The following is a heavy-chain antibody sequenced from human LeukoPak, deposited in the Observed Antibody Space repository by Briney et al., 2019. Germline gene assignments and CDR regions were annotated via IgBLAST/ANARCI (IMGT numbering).Heavy chain of an antibody. CDR3: AKAVKGTIFGVVILHAFDI. CDR2: FIPILDTT. V-gene: IGHV1-69*13. J-gene: IGHJ3*02. D-gene: IGHD3-3*01. CDR1: GGTFSSYA. Sequence: ASVKVSCKASGGTFSSYAISWVRHAPGQGLEWMGGFIPILDTTNNTQNFQGKVTITADESPSTAYMELSSLRSEDTAVYYCAKAVKGTIFGVVILHAFDIWGQGTMVTVSS.